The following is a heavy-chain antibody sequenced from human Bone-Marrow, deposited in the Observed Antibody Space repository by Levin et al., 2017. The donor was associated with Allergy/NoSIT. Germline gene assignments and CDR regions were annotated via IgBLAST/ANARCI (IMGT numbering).Heavy chain of an antibody. Sequence: ASVKVSCKASGGTFSSYAISWVRQAPGQGLEWMGGIIPIFGTANYAQKFQGRVTITADESTSTAYMELSSLRSEDTAVYYCARGGYSGYDYCGDYYYYYGMDVWGQGTTVTVSS. V-gene: IGHV1-69*13. J-gene: IGHJ6*02. CDR3: ARGGYSGYDYCGDYYYYYGMDV. CDR1: GGTFSSYA. CDR2: IIPIFGTA. D-gene: IGHD5-12*01.